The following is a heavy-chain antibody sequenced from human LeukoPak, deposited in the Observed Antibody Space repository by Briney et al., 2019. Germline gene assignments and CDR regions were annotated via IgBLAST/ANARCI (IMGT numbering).Heavy chain of an antibody. CDR3: ARYVTAPFAAFDI. V-gene: IGHV4-30-4*07. CDR2: IYYSGST. J-gene: IGHJ3*02. Sequence: SETLSLTCAVSGGSISSGGYSWSWIRQPPGKGLEWIGYIYYSGSTYYNPSLKSRVTISVDTSKNQFSLKLSSVTAADTAAYYCARYVTAPFAAFDIWGQGRMVTVSS. D-gene: IGHD3-10*02. CDR1: GGSISSGGYS.